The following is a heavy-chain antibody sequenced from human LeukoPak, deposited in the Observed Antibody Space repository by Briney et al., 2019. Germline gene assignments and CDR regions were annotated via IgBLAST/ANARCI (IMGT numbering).Heavy chain of an antibody. CDR2: ISSDGSST. D-gene: IGHD5-18*01. CDR1: GFTFSVYW. V-gene: IGHV3-74*01. J-gene: IGHJ5*02. Sequence: GGSLRLSCAASGFTFSVYWMHWVRQAPGKGLVWVSRISSDGSSTNYADSVKGRFTISRDNAKNTLYLQMDSLRAEDTAVYYCARAPMGGYTYTMGSWGQGTLVTVSS. CDR3: ARAPMGGYTYTMGS.